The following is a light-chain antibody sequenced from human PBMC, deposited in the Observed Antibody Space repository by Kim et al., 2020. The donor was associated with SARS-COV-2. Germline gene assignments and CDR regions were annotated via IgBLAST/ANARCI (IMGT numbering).Light chain of an antibody. CDR1: QGVSSN. Sequence: EIVMTQSPATLSVSPGDRATLSCRASQGVSSNLTWFQQKPGQAPRLLIYGASTRATGVPARFSGTGSGTEFTLTISSLQSEDFAVYYCQQYNNWPPVTFGQGTRLE. V-gene: IGKV3-15*01. CDR2: GAS. CDR3: QQYNNWPPVT. J-gene: IGKJ5*01.